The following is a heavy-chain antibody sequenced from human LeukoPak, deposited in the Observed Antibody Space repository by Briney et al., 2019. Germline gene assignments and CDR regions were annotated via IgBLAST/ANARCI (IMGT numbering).Heavy chain of an antibody. Sequence: NPSETLSLTCTVSGGSISSYYWSWIRQPPGKGLEWIGYIYYSGSTNYSPSLKGRVTISVDTSKNQFSLNLSSVTAADTAVYYCARYSSGWRSFDIWGQGTMVTVSS. CDR3: ARYSSGWRSFDI. D-gene: IGHD6-19*01. V-gene: IGHV4-59*01. CDR1: GGSISSYY. CDR2: IYYSGST. J-gene: IGHJ3*02.